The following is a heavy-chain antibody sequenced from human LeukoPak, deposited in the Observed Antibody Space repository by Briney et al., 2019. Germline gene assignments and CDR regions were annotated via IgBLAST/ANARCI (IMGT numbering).Heavy chain of an antibody. Sequence: ASVKVSCKASGGTFSSYAISWVRQAPGQGLEWMGRIIPILGIANYAQKFQGRVTITADKSTSTAYMELSSLRAEDTAVYYCARDGDSGAFDYWGQGTLVTVSS. CDR2: IIPILGIA. V-gene: IGHV1-69*04. CDR3: ARDGDSGAFDY. J-gene: IGHJ4*02. CDR1: GGTFSSYA. D-gene: IGHD5-12*01.